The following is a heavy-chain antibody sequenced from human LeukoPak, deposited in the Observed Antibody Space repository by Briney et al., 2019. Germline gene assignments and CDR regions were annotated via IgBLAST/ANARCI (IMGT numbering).Heavy chain of an antibody. Sequence: PGGSLRLSCAASGFTFSTSSMSWVRQAPGKGLEWVSALDSTSTYIYYVDSVKGRFTISRDNSKNTLYLQMNSLRAEDTAVYYCATVLVGYWGQGTLVTVSS. CDR3: ATVLVGY. D-gene: IGHD2-8*02. CDR1: GFTFSTSS. CDR2: LDSTSTYI. J-gene: IGHJ4*02. V-gene: IGHV3-23*05.